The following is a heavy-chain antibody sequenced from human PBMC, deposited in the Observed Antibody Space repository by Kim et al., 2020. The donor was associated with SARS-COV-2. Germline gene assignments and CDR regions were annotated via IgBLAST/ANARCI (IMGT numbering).Heavy chain of an antibody. CDR1: GFTVSSNY. D-gene: IGHD5-18*01. Sequence: GGSLRLSCAASGFTVSSNYVIWVRQAPGKGLEWVSVICSGGSTYYADSVKGRFTISRDNSKNTLYLQMNSLRVEDTGLYYCAGGGTYSHSFDCWGQGTLVTVSS. CDR3: AGGGTYSHSFDC. V-gene: IGHV3-53*01. CDR2: ICSGGST. J-gene: IGHJ4*02.